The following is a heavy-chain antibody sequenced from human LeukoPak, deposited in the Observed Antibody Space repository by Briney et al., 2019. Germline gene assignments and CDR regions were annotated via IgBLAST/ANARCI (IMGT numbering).Heavy chain of an antibody. CDR1: GGSISSYY. D-gene: IGHD6-13*01. J-gene: IGHJ5*02. CDR2: IYYSGST. Sequence: PSETLSLTCTVSGGSISSYYWSWIRQPPGKGLEWIGYIYYSGSTNYNPSLKSRVTISVDTSKNQFSLKLSSVTAADTAVYYCARDCSSSWYWFDPWGQGTLVTVSS. CDR3: ARDCSSSWYWFDP. V-gene: IGHV4-59*01.